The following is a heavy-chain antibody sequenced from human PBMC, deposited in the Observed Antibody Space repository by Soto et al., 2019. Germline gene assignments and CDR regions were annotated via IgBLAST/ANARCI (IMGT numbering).Heavy chain of an antibody. D-gene: IGHD6-6*01. J-gene: IGHJ6*03. V-gene: IGHV1-18*01. CDR3: ARARAARPRNSYYYYYYMDV. CDR2: ISAYNGNT. Sequence: GASVKVSCKASGYTFTSYGISCVRQAPGQGLEWMGWISAYNGNTNYAQKLQGRVTMTTDTSTSTAYMELRSLRSDDTAVYYCARARAARPRNSYYYYYYMDVWGKGTTVTVSS. CDR1: GYTFTSYG.